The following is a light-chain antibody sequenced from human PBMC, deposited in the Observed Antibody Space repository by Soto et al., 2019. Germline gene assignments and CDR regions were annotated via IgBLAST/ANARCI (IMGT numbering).Light chain of an antibody. J-gene: IGKJ5*01. Sequence: EIVFAQSPGTPSLSPGERATPSCRASQSVSSSFLAWYQQKVGQAPRLLIYGASSRATGIPDRFSGSGSGTDFTLTISRLEPEDFAVYYCQQYGSSPRTFGQGTRLEIK. CDR3: QQYGSSPRT. CDR1: QSVSSSF. V-gene: IGKV3-20*01. CDR2: GAS.